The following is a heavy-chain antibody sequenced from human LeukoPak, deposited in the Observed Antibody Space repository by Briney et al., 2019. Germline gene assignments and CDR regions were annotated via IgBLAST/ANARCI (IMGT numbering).Heavy chain of an antibody. J-gene: IGHJ4*02. CDR2: INPNSGDT. CDR1: GYTFTGYY. CDR3: AGEFCSGGSCRQGFDF. Sequence: ASVKVSCKASGYTFTGYYMHWVRQAPGQGLEYMGWINPNSGDTNHAQNFQGRVTLTRDTSISTAYMELSSLRSDDSALYYCAGEFCSGGSCRQGFDFWGQGTLVTVSS. V-gene: IGHV1-2*02. D-gene: IGHD2-15*01.